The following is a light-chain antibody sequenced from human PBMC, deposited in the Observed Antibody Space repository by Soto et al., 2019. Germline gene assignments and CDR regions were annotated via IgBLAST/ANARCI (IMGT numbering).Light chain of an antibody. CDR3: CSYAGSSTFFYV. Sequence: QSALTQPASVSGSPGQSITISCTGTSSDVGSYNLVSWYQQHPGKAPKLMIYEGSKRPSGVSNRFSGSKSGNTASLTLSGLQAEDEADYYCCSYAGSSTFFYVFGTGTKLTVL. J-gene: IGLJ1*01. CDR1: SSDVGSYNL. V-gene: IGLV2-23*03. CDR2: EGS.